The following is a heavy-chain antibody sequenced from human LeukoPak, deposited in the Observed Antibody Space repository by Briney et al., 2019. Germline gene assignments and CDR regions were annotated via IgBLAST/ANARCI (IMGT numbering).Heavy chain of an antibody. Sequence: ASVKVSFKATSRIIWVRQAPGQGLEWMGWIGTYGGDTYYAQKFQGRITVTTDTSTSTAYMELSSLRSEDTAVYYCARVGDDYSNYGNPYYYYYMDVWGKGTTVTVSS. J-gene: IGHJ6*03. CDR1: TSR. CDR2: IGTYGGDT. CDR3: ARVGDDYSNYGNPYYYYYMDV. D-gene: IGHD4-11*01. V-gene: IGHV1-18*01.